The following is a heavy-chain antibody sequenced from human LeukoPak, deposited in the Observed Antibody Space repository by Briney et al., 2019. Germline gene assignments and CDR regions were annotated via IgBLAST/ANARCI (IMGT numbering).Heavy chain of an antibody. CDR3: ARVDWMIGAFDI. J-gene: IGHJ3*02. CDR1: GFTFSTYS. V-gene: IGHV3-48*02. D-gene: IGHD3-22*01. CDR2: ITSSSSTI. Sequence: QPGRSLRLSCAASGFTFSTYSMNWVRQAPGKGLEWVSYITSSSSTIYYADSVRGRFTISRDNAKNSLYLQMNSLRDEDTAVYYCARVDWMIGAFDIWGQGTMVTVSS.